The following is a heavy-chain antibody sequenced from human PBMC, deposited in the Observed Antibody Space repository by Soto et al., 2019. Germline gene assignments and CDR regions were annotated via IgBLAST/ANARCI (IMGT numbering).Heavy chain of an antibody. CDR3: ARFTLFGVVILSSYGMDV. Sequence: ASVKVSCKASGYTFTSYGISWVRQAPGQGLEWMGWISAYNGNTNYAQKLQGRVTMTTDTSTSTAYMELRSLRSDDTAVYYRARFTLFGVVILSSYGMDVWGQGTTVTVSS. CDR1: GYTFTSYG. J-gene: IGHJ6*02. D-gene: IGHD3-3*01. V-gene: IGHV1-18*04. CDR2: ISAYNGNT.